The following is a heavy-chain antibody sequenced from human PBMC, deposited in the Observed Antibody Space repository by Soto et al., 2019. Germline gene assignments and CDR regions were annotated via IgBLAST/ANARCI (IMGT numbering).Heavy chain of an antibody. Sequence: VQLVESGGGVVQPGRSLRLSCAASGFTFSSYGMHWVRQAPGKGLEWVAVIWYDGSNKYYADSVKGRFTISRDNSKNTLYLQMNSLRAEDTAVYYCARDIYYGDYVIDYWGQGTLVTVSS. CDR1: GFTFSSYG. J-gene: IGHJ4*02. CDR2: IWYDGSNK. V-gene: IGHV3-33*01. CDR3: ARDIYYGDYVIDY. D-gene: IGHD4-17*01.